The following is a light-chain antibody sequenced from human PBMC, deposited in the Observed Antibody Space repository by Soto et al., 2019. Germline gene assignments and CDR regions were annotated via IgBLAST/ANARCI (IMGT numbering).Light chain of an antibody. J-gene: IGKJ5*01. CDR2: AAS. CDR3: QESYSTLTIT. Sequence: DIQMTQSPSSLSASVGDRVTITCRASESISRQLNWYQQKPGNAPKLLIYAASSLQNGVPSRFSGSGSGTDFTLTISNLQPGDFATYHCQESYSTLTITFGQGTRLETK. V-gene: IGKV1-39*01. CDR1: ESISRQ.